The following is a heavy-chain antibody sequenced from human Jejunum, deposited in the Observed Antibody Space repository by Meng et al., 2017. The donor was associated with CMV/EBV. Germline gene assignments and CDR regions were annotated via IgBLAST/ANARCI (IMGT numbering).Heavy chain of an antibody. CDR2: VFHSGAT. CDR3: EDPPAGY. CDR1: GGSLIGTNW. Sequence: TLSLTCVVSGGSLIGTNWWSWVRQPPGGGLEWIGEVFHSGATNYNPSLRSRVTISIDNSKNQFSLKLTSVTAADTAVCFCEDPPAGYWGQGVLVTVSS. J-gene: IGHJ4*02. V-gene: IGHV4-4*01.